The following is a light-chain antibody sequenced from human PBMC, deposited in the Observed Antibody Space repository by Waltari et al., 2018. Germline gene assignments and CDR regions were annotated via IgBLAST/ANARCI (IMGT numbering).Light chain of an antibody. V-gene: IGLV2-14*03. CDR3: SSQTLDGLVL. J-gene: IGLJ2*01. Sequence: QSALTQPASLSGSPGQSITISCSGVGSAVGASDSVSWHQHHPGKAPQVIIYDVTNRPSGVSDRFSASKSANTASLTISRLQPEDEADYYCSSQTLDGLVLFGGGTRLTVL. CDR1: GSAVGASDS. CDR2: DVT.